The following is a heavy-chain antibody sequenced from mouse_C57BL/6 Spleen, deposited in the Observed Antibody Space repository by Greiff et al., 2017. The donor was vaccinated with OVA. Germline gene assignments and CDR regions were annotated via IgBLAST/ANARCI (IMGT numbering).Heavy chain of an antibody. CDR2: IYPGDGDT. D-gene: IGHD2-3*01. V-gene: IGHV1-82*01. CDR1: GYAFSSSW. CDR3: ARGEGYDGGYYFDY. Sequence: QVQLKQSGPELVKPGASVKISCKASGYAFSSSWMNWVKQRPGKGLEWIGRIYPGDGDTNYNGKFKGKATLTADKSSSTAYMKLSSLTSEDSAVYFCARGEGYDGGYYFDYWGQGTTLTVSS. J-gene: IGHJ2*01.